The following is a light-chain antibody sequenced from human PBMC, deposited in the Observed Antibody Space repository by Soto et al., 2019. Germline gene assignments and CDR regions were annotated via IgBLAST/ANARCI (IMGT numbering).Light chain of an antibody. CDR3: HQYSDSPIT. Sequence: EIVMTQSPATLSVSPGERATLSCRASQSVGRNLAWYQQRPGQAPRLLIHGASARPSGVPARFSGSGSGTDFTLTIISLQSQDFAVYYCHQYSDSPITFGPRTPVDLK. V-gene: IGKV3-15*01. CDR1: QSVGRN. J-gene: IGKJ3*01. CDR2: GAS.